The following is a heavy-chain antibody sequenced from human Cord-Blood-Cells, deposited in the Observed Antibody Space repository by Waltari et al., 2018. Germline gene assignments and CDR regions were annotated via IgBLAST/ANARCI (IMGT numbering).Heavy chain of an antibody. CDR1: GGSISSSHW. CDR3: ARVAGYCSGGSCYNWFDP. CDR2: IYHSGST. V-gene: IGHV4-4*02. J-gene: IGHJ5*02. Sequence: QVQLQESGPGLVTPSGTLSLTCAVSGGSISSSHWWSWVRQPLGQGLEWIGEIYHSGSTNYNPSLKSRVTISVDKSKNQFSLKLSSVTAADTAVYYCARVAGYCSGGSCYNWFDPWGQGTLVTVSS. D-gene: IGHD2-15*01.